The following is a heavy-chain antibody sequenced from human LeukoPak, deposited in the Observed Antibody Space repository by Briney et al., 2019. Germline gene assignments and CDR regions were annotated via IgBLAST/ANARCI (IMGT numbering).Heavy chain of an antibody. CDR3: ARDRAAGSDWLDP. Sequence: SETLSLTCTVSGGSIGLYHWTWIRQPPGKGLEWIGYIYYNGSTKYNQSLKSRVTISLDTFKNQFSLRLSSVTAADTAVYYCARDRAAGSDWLDPWGQGTLVTVSS. J-gene: IGHJ5*02. D-gene: IGHD3-10*01. CDR2: IYYNGST. CDR1: GGSIGLYH. V-gene: IGHV4-59*01.